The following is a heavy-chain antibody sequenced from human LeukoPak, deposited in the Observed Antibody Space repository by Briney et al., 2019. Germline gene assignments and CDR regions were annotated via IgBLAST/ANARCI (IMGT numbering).Heavy chain of an antibody. V-gene: IGHV3-48*01. Sequence: GGSLRLSCAASGFTFSSYSMNWVRQAPGKGLEWVSYISSSSSTIYYADSVKGRFTISRDNAKNSLYLQMNSLRAEDTAVYYCARANRFTVTTSPFDYWGQGTLVTVSS. CDR1: GFTFSSYS. J-gene: IGHJ4*02. CDR3: ARANRFTVTTSPFDY. D-gene: IGHD4-17*01. CDR2: ISSSSSTI.